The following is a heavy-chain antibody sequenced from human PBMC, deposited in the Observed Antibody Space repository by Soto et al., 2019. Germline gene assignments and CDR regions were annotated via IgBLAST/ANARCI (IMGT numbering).Heavy chain of an antibody. CDR2: INWNSGSI. V-gene: IGHV3-9*01. Sequence: PGGSLRLSCAVSGFIFDDYAMHWVRQAPGKGLEWVSGINWNSGSIGYADSVKGRFTISRDNAKKSLYLQMNSLRAEDTALYYCAKAGGQLVPGGPKPNWVFDYWGQGTLVTVSS. CDR3: AKAGGQLVPGGPKPNWVFDY. CDR1: GFIFDDYA. J-gene: IGHJ4*02. D-gene: IGHD6-13*01.